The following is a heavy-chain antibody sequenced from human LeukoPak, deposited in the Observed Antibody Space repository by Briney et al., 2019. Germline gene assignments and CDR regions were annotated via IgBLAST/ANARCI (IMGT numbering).Heavy chain of an antibody. V-gene: IGHV3-23*01. CDR1: GFTFSSYA. J-gene: IGHJ3*02. CDR2: ISGSGGYT. Sequence: GGSLRLSCAASGFTFSSYAMSWVRQAPGKGLEWVTAISGSGGYTYYADSVKGRFTISRDSSKNTLYLQMNSLRAEDTAVYYCARDPHPDAFDIWGQGTMVTVSS. CDR3: ARDPHPDAFDI.